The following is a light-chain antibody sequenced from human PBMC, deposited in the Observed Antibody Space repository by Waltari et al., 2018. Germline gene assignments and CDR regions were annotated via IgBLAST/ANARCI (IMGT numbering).Light chain of an antibody. Sequence: SYVLTQPPSVSVAPGQTARLTCGGTDIGDYRVHWYLQKAGRAPVLVVYDDTGRPSGIPGGFSDSNAGNTATLTVSGVEAGDEAVYYCQVWERSSDQPVFGGGTQLTVL. CDR2: DDT. CDR3: QVWERSSDQPV. CDR1: DIGDYR. J-gene: IGLJ3*02. V-gene: IGLV3-21*02.